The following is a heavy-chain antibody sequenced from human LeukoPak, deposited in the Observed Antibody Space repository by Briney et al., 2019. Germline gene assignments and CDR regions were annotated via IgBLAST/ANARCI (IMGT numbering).Heavy chain of an antibody. D-gene: IGHD6-19*01. J-gene: IGHJ6*02. V-gene: IGHV3-30*18. CDR1: GFTFSSYG. CDR2: ISYDGSNK. Sequence: GGSLRLSCAASGFTFSSYGMHWVRQAPGKGLEWVAVISYDGSNKYYADSVKGRFTISRDNSKNTLYLQMSSLRAEDTAVYYCAKDPRYSSGWYSVGSYYGMDVWGQGTTVTVSS. CDR3: AKDPRYSSGWYSVGSYYGMDV.